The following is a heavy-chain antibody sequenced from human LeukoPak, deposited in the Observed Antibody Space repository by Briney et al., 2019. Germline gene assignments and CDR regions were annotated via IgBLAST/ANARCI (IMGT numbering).Heavy chain of an antibody. Sequence: ASVKVSCKVSGYTLTELSMHWVRQAPGKGLEWMGGFDPEGGETIYAQKFQGRVTITADESTSTAYMELSSLRSEDTAVYYCAREVIVRYSYGYFDYWGQGTLVTVSS. V-gene: IGHV1-24*01. J-gene: IGHJ4*02. CDR2: FDPEGGET. CDR3: AREVIVRYSYGYFDY. CDR1: GYTLTELS. D-gene: IGHD5-18*01.